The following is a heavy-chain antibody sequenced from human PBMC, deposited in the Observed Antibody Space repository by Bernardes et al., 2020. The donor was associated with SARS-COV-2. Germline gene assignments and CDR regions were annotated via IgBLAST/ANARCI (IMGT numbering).Heavy chain of an antibody. V-gene: IGHV3-30*18. Sequence: GGSLRLSCATSGFSFNNYAMHWVRQAPGKGPEWVAVISYEGRVKYYADSVKGRFTISRDSSKNTLFLEMNSLRADDTAVYYCAKDRSIFWLGEGKNPFHPWGQGTLVTVSS. D-gene: IGHD3-10*01. CDR1: GFSFNNYA. CDR3: AKDRSIFWLGEGKNPFHP. CDR2: ISYEGRVK. J-gene: IGHJ5*02.